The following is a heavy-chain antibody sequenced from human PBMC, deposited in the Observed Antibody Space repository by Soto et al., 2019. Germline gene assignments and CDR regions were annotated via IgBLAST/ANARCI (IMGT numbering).Heavy chain of an antibody. CDR1: GGSISSYY. J-gene: IGHJ4*02. CDR3: ARGPYCGDECYFAY. V-gene: IGHV4-4*07. CDR2: IYNSGTT. Sequence: SETLSLTCSAFGGSISSYYWSWIRQPAGKGLEWIGRIYNSGTTNYNPSLESRVTMSVDPSKNQISLKLSSATAADTAIYYCARGPYCGDECYFAYWGQGTLVTVSS. D-gene: IGHD2-21*01.